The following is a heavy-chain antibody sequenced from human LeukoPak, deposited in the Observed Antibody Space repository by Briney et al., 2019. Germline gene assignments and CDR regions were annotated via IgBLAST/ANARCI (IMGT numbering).Heavy chain of an antibody. CDR1: GYTFTSYG. D-gene: IGHD1-26*01. V-gene: IGHV1-69*13. Sequence: SVKVSCKASGYTFTSYGISWVRQAPGQGLEWMGGIIPIFGTANYAQKFQGRVTITADESTSTAYMELSSLRSEDTAVYYCASGPWELLTFRYWGQGTLVTVSS. CDR2: IIPIFGTA. J-gene: IGHJ4*02. CDR3: ASGPWELLTFRY.